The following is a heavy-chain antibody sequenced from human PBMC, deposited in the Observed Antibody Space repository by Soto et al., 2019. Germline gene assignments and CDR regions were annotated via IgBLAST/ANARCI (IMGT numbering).Heavy chain of an antibody. CDR1: GYSFTSYW. V-gene: IGHV5-51*01. Sequence: GESLKISCKGSGYSFTSYWIGWVRQMPGKGLEWMGIIYPGDSDTRYSPSFQGQVTISADKSISTAYLQWSSLKASDTAMYYCARRVRPGIAAKSDAFDIWGQGTMVTVSS. J-gene: IGHJ3*02. CDR2: IYPGDSDT. CDR3: ARRVRPGIAAKSDAFDI. D-gene: IGHD6-25*01.